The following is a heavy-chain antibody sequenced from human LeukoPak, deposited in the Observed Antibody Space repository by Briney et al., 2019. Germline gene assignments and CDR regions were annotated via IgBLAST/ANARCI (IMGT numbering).Heavy chain of an antibody. Sequence: GASVKVSCKASGYTFTSYYMHWVRQAPGQGLEWMGWINPNNGGTNYAQKFQGRVTMTRDTSISTAYMELSRLRSDDTAVYYCAREAGDRAFDFWGQGTMVTVSS. J-gene: IGHJ3*01. CDR1: GYTFTSYY. V-gene: IGHV1-2*02. CDR3: AREAGDRAFDF. D-gene: IGHD7-27*01. CDR2: INPNNGGT.